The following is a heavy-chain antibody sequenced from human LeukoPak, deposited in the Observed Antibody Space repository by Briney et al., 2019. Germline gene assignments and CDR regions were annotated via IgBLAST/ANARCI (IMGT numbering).Heavy chain of an antibody. CDR3: ARATIQLWLYNWFDP. CDR1: GGSISSYY. CDR2: IYYSGST. V-gene: IGHV4-59*12. D-gene: IGHD5-18*01. Sequence: SETLSLTCTVSGGSISSYYWSWIRQPPGKGLEWIGYIYYSGSTNYNPSLKSRVTISVDTSKNQFSLKLSSVTAADTAVYYCARATIQLWLYNWFDPWGQGTLVTVSS. J-gene: IGHJ5*02.